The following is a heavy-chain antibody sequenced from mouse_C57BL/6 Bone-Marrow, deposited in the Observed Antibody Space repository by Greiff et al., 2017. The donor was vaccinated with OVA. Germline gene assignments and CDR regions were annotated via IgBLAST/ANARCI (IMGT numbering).Heavy chain of an antibody. Sequence: EVMLVESGGGLVQPKGSLKLSCAASGFSFNTYAMNWVRQAPGQGLEWVARIRSKSNNYATYYADSVKDRFTISRDDSESMLYLQMNNLKTEDTAMYYCVSGAYYNNWFAYWGQGTLVTVSA. D-gene: IGHD2-5*01. V-gene: IGHV10-1*01. J-gene: IGHJ3*01. CDR1: GFSFNTYA. CDR2: IRSKSNNYAT. CDR3: VSGAYYNNWFAY.